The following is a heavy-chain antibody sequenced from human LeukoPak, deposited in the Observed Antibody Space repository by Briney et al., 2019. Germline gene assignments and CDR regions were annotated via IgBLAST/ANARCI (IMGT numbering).Heavy chain of an antibody. D-gene: IGHD6-13*01. J-gene: IGHJ4*02. CDR2: IFPIFGTA. CDR3: ARESFGSSRPNDY. Sequence: SVKVSCKGSGGTFSSYAISWVRQAPGQGLEWMGGIFPIFGTANYAQKFQGRVTITTDESTSTAYMELSSLRSEDTAVYYCARESFGSSRPNDYWGQGALVTVSS. V-gene: IGHV1-69*05. CDR1: GGTFSSYA.